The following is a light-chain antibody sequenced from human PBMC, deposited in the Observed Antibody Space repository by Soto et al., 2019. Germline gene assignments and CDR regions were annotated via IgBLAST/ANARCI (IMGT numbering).Light chain of an antibody. V-gene: IGLV2-14*01. Sequence: QSALTQPASVSGSPGQSITISCTGTSGDVGGFNYVSWYQQFPGKAPKLIIYEVSDRPSGVSDRFSGSKSGNTASLTISGLQAEDEADYYCSSYAISSSLGVIFGGGTKLTVL. CDR2: EVS. CDR1: SGDVGGFNY. J-gene: IGLJ2*01. CDR3: SSYAISSSLGVI.